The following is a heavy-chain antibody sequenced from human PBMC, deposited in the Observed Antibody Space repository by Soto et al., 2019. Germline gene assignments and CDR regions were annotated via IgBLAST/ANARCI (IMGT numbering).Heavy chain of an antibody. Sequence: SETLSLTCNVSGGSISNYYWTWVRQSPEKGLEWIGYMYYNGNINYNPSLRSRVTISVDRSRTQFSLKMSSVTAADTAVYYCARGRVVVPAAVMFNCLDPWGQGALVTVSS. V-gene: IGHV4-59*12. CDR2: MYYNGNI. D-gene: IGHD2-2*01. CDR3: ARGRVVVPAAVMFNCLDP. J-gene: IGHJ5*02. CDR1: GGSISNYY.